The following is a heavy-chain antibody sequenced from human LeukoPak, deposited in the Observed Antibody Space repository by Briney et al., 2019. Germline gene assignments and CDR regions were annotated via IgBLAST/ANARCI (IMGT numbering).Heavy chain of an antibody. D-gene: IGHD5-24*01. CDR1: GGSISSSSYY. V-gene: IGHV4-39*01. J-gene: IGHJ6*03. CDR2: IYYSGST. CDR3: ASTQEMYYYYYMDV. Sequence: PSETLSLTCTVSGGSISSSSYYWCWIRQPPGKGLEWIGSIYYSGSTYYNPSLKSRVTISVDTSKNQFSLKLSSVTAADTAVYYCASTQEMYYYYYMDVWGKGTTVTVSS.